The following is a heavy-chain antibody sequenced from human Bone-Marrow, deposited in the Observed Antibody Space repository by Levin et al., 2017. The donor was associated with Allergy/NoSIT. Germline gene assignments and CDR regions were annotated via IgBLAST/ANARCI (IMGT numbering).Heavy chain of an antibody. J-gene: IGHJ6*02. Sequence: GGSLRLSCAASGFPFSRDWMHWVRQAPGKGLVWVSCIYGDGSSPTYADSVKGRFTISRDNAKNTLYLEMSSLRAEDAAVYYCARDQGYAMDVWGQGTTVIVSS. CDR3: ARDQGYAMDV. CDR1: GFPFSRDW. V-gene: IGHV3-74*01. CDR2: IYGDGSSP.